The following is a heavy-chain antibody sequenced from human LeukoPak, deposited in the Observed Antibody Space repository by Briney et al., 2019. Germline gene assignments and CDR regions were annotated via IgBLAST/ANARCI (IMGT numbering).Heavy chain of an antibody. D-gene: IGHD6-13*01. Sequence: SETLSLTCTVSAGSISSGSYDWGWIRQPAGKGLEWIGRIYTSGSTNYNPSLKSRVTISVDTSKNQFCLKLSSVTGADTAVYYCAREGYSSNWYYDHAYMDVWGKGTTVTVSS. CDR2: IYTSGST. CDR3: AREGYSSNWYYDHAYMDV. CDR1: AGSISSGSYD. V-gene: IGHV4-61*02. J-gene: IGHJ6*03.